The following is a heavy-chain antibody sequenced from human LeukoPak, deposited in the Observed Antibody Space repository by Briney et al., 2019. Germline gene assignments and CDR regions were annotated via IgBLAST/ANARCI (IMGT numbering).Heavy chain of an antibody. D-gene: IGHD4-17*01. Sequence: PGGSLRLSCAASGFTFSSYAMTWVRQTPEKGLEWVSAISGGGGHTFYADSVRGRFTTSRDNPKNTLFLQMNSLRAEDTAIYFCAKNYAAYRPFYDYWGQGILVTVSS. CDR3: AKNYAAYRPFYDY. CDR2: ISGGGGHT. J-gene: IGHJ4*02. CDR1: GFTFSSYA. V-gene: IGHV3-23*01.